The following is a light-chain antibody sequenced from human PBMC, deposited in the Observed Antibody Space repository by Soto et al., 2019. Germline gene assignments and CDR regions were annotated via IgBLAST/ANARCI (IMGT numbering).Light chain of an antibody. CDR1: QDISSW. J-gene: IGKJ4*01. V-gene: IGKV1-12*01. CDR3: QQANSFPLT. Sequence: DIQMTQSPSFVSASVGDRVTITCRASQDISSWLVWYQQKPGKAPKLLIHATSGLQSGVPSRFSGSGSGTDFTLTISNLQSEDFATYYCQQANSFPLTSGGGTKVEIK. CDR2: ATS.